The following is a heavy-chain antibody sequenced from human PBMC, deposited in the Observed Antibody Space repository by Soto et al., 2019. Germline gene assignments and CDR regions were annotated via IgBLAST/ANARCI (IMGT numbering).Heavy chain of an antibody. CDR3: ARGDNDFWSGPSRCYGMDV. CDR1: GYTFTSYD. J-gene: IGHJ6*02. D-gene: IGHD3-3*01. CDR2: MNPNSGNT. Sequence: VASVKVSCKASGYTFTSYDINWVRQATGQGLEWMGWMNPNSGNTGYAQKFQGRVTMTRNTSISTAYMELSSLRSEDTAVYYCARGDNDFWSGPSRCYGMDVWGQGATVTVYS. V-gene: IGHV1-8*01.